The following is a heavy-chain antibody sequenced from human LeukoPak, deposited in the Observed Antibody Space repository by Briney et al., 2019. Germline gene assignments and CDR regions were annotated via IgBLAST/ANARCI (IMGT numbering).Heavy chain of an antibody. Sequence: PGGSLRLSCAASGFTFSRYSMNWVRQAPGKGLEWVSYISRSSSTIHYADSVKGRFTISRDNAKSSLFLQMNSLRAEDTAVYYCARDSYGSGSSHDYWGQGTLVTVSS. D-gene: IGHD3-10*01. CDR1: GFTFSRYS. CDR3: ARDSYGSGSSHDY. CDR2: ISRSSSTI. J-gene: IGHJ4*02. V-gene: IGHV3-48*04.